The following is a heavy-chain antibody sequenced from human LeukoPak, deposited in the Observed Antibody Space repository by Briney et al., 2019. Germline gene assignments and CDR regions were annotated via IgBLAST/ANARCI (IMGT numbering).Heavy chain of an antibody. CDR1: GFTFSTYW. J-gene: IGHJ4*02. CDR2: INQDENHR. Sequence: GGSLRLSCTASGFTFSTYWMTWVRQAPGKGLEWVASINQDENHRHYVPSARGRFTISRDNSKNTLYLQMNSLRVEDTAVYYCATSPSGYNYGFNYWGQGTLVTVSS. V-gene: IGHV3-7*03. D-gene: IGHD5-18*01. CDR3: ATSPSGYNYGFNY.